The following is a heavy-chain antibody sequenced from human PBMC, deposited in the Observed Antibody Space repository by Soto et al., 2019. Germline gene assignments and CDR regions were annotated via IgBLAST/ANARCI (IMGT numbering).Heavy chain of an antibody. Sequence: ASLNGCCNASVHTGNSNAIFCARQPPGQGLEWMGWISAYNGNTNYAQKLQGRVTMTTDTSTSTAYMELRSLRSDDTAVYYCARESTSRVNWFDPWGQGNLVNVSA. CDR3: ARESTSRVNWFDP. CDR2: ISAYNGNT. V-gene: IGHV1-18*04. J-gene: IGHJ5*02. D-gene: IGHD3-16*01. CDR1: VHTGNSNA.